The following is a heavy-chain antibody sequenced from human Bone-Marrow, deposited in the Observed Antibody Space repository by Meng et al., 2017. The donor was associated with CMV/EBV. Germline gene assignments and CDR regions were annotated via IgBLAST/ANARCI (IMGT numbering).Heavy chain of an antibody. CDR1: GYSFGNYA. CDR3: ARARIHPPKALSPYLDY. CDR2: ISFDGNNR. D-gene: IGHD5/OR15-5a*01. J-gene: IGHJ4*02. V-gene: IGHV3-30*04. Sequence: GESLKISCVGSGYSFGNYAMHWVRQAPGKGLGWLSVISFDGNNRDYTDSVKGRFTISRDNSENTLYLQMDSLGPEDTAVYFCARARIHPPKALSPYLDYWGQGTLVTVSS.